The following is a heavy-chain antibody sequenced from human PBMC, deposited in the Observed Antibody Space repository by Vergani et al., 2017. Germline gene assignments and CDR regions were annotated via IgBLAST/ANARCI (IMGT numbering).Heavy chain of an antibody. D-gene: IGHD3-9*01. CDR2: IYGTGRT. J-gene: IGHJ4*02. CDR3: ARRSGIVYDIVSGTQYVFYF. CDR1: GFSIDNGYY. V-gene: IGHV4-38-2*01. Sequence: QVQLQESGPGLVKPSETLSLTCAVSGFSIDNGYYWDWIRQPPGKGLGWIGSIYGTGRTHFNPSLKRRVTISVDTSKNHFSLRLNSLTAADTAVYYCARRSGIVYDIVSGTQYVFYFWGKGSMVTVSS.